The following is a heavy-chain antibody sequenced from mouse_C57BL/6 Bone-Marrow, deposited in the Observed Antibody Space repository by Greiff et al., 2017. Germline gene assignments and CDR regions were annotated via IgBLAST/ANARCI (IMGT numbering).Heavy chain of an antibody. D-gene: IGHD2-3*01. J-gene: IGHJ2*01. CDR1: GFTFSSYA. CDR2: ISDGGSYT. Sequence: EVMLVESGGGLVKPGGSLKLSCAASGFTFSSYAMSWDRQTPEKRLEWVATISDGGSYTYYPDNVKGRFTISRDNAKNNLYLQMSHLKSEDTAMYYCAREGGYYPLYFDYWGQGTTLTVSS. CDR3: AREGGYYPLYFDY. V-gene: IGHV5-4*01.